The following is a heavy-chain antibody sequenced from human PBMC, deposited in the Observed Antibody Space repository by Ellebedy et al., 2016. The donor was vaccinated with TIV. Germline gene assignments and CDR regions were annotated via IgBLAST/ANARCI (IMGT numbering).Heavy chain of an antibody. V-gene: IGHV3-7*01. D-gene: IGHD3-16*01. CDR1: GFSFRSYW. J-gene: IGHJ5*02. CDR3: ARRGSYGDYAVQVNSWCDR. CDR2: IYQDGSTT. Sequence: GESLKISCVASGFSFRSYWMSWVRQAPGKGLEWVANIYQDGSTTYYVDSVKGRFTISRDNAKNSLFLQMNSLRVEDTAVYYCARRGSYGDYAVQVNSWCDRWGRGTLVSVSS.